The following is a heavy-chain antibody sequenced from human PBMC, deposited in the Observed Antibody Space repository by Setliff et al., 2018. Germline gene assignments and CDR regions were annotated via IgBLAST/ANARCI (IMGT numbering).Heavy chain of an antibody. CDR2: INPNSGGTP. CDR1: GYTFTGYY. CDR3: ARSPALLGIVYLDP. V-gene: IGHV1-2*02. D-gene: IGHD2-15*01. J-gene: IGHJ5*02. Sequence: ASVKVSCKASGYTFTGYYMHWVRQAPGQGLEWMGWINPNSGGTPGYAQKFQDRVTITTDESTSTAYMELNSLTSEDTAVYYCARSPALLGIVYLDPWGQGTRVTAPQ.